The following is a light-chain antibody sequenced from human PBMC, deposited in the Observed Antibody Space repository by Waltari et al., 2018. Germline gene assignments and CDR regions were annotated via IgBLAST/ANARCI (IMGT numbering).Light chain of an antibody. CDR1: QSVSSN. CDR2: GAS. J-gene: IGKJ4*01. CDR3: QQYNNWPLT. Sequence: EIVMTQSPATLSVSPGKRATLSCRPSQSVSSNLAWYQQKPGQAPRLLIYGASIRATGIPASLSGSGSGTEFTLTISSLQSEDFAVYYCQQYNNWPLTFGGGTKVEIK. V-gene: IGKV3D-15*01.